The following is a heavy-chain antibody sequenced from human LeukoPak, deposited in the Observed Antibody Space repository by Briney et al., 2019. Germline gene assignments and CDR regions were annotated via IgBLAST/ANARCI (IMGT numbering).Heavy chain of an antibody. CDR2: ISPDGRNI. V-gene: IGHV3-74*01. D-gene: IGHD2-15*01. CDR1: GFTLSDYW. CDR3: VRDGGETTPYDS. Sequence: PGGSLRLSCAASGFTLSDYWMNWVRQTPGKGPVWVSHISPDGRNIAYADSVKGRFTISRDSAKNTLYLQMNSLRVGDTAVYYCVRDGGETTPYDSWGQGTLVTVSS. J-gene: IGHJ4*02.